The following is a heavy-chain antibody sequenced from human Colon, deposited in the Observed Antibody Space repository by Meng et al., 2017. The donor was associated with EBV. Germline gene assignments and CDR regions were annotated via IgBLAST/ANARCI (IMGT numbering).Heavy chain of an antibody. Sequence: EVQRVESGGASVQPGGSLRLSCAASGFTFSNYWMHWVRQVPGKGLEWVSRTNEDGGITTYADSVKGRFTISRDNTKNTLYLQMNSLRAEDTAMYFCSRDLVGSDDDWGQGTLVTVSS. CDR3: SRDLVGSDDD. D-gene: IGHD6-25*01. CDR2: TNEDGGIT. V-gene: IGHV3-74*01. J-gene: IGHJ4*02. CDR1: GFTFSNYW.